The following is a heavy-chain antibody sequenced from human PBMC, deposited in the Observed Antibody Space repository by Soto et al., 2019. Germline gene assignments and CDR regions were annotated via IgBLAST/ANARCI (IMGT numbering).Heavy chain of an antibody. CDR2: IGPYIGKT. CDR3: ARCYCSVGSCFTCWHFDL. J-gene: IGHJ2*01. V-gene: IGHV1-18*01. D-gene: IGHD6-19*01. CDR1: GYIFNNYG. Sequence: QGQLVQSGAEVRKPGASVKVSCQASGYIFNNYGLSWVRQVPGQGLEWGGWIGPYIGKTDYAQKFRDRVTMTADPSTNTAYMELRSLTSADSAFYYCARCYCSVGSCFTCWHFDLWGRGTLVTVSS.